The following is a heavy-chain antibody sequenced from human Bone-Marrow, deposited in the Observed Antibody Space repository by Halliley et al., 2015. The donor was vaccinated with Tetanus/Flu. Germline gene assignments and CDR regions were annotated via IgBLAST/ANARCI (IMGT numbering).Heavy chain of an antibody. J-gene: IGHJ5*02. CDR2: IGVNALNT. CDR3: VQGTTIPDH. Sequence: PGKGRGGVSAIGVNALNTDYAGSVKGRFIISRDNSRNTLYLQMNSLRDEDTALYYCVQGTTIPDHWGQGTKVTVSS. V-gene: IGHV3-23*01. D-gene: IGHD1-1*01.